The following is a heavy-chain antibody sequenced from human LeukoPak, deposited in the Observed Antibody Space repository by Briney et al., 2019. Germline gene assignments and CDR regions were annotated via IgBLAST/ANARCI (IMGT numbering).Heavy chain of an antibody. Sequence: GGSLRLSCAASGFTFRTYWMHWVRQAPGKGLVWVSRITSDGIGTSYADSVKGRFTISRDNAKNTLYLQMNSLRAEDTAVYYCAREVNGTSYFDYWGQGTLVTVSS. V-gene: IGHV3-74*01. CDR3: AREVNGTSYFDY. CDR1: GFTFRTYW. D-gene: IGHD1-26*01. J-gene: IGHJ4*02. CDR2: ITSDGIGT.